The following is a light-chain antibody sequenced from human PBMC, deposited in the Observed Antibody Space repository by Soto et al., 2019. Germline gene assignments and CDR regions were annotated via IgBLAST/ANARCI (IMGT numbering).Light chain of an antibody. V-gene: IGLV3-21*01. CDR1: NIGIKD. CDR2: DNR. J-gene: IGLJ2*01. CDR3: QVWDTSSDHPV. Sequence: SYELTQPPSVSVAPGQTASISCGGNNIGIKDVYWYQQQPGQAPVLVIYDNRDRPSGIPERFSGSNSGNTATLTISRVEAGDEAYYYCQVWDTSSDHPVFGGGTKLTVL.